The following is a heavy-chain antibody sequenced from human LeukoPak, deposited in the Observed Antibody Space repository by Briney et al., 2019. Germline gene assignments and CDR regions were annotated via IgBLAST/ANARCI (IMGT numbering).Heavy chain of an antibody. J-gene: IGHJ4*02. V-gene: IGHV4-38-2*02. CDR2: IYHSGST. CDR3: ARVLYTSGWFDY. CDR1: GYSISSGYY. Sequence: SETLSLTCTVSGYSISSGYYWGWIRQPPGKGLEWIGSIYHSGSTYYNPSLKSRVTISVDTSKNQFSLKLNSVTAADTAVFYCARVLYTSGWFDYWGQGTLVTVSS. D-gene: IGHD6-19*01.